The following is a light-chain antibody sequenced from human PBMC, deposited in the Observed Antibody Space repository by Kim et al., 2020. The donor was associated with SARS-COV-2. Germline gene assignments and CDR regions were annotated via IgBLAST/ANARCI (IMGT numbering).Light chain of an antibody. CDR3: QHYRHVPYT. CDR2: EAS. CDR1: ETIDAF. V-gene: IGKV1-5*03. Sequence: DIHMTQSPSTLSASVGDRVTITCRASETIDAFLAWYQQKPGKAPTLLIYEASSLQTGVPSRFSGSGSGTEYSLTITGLQADDFATYCCQHYRHVPYTFGQGTKLEI. J-gene: IGKJ2*01.